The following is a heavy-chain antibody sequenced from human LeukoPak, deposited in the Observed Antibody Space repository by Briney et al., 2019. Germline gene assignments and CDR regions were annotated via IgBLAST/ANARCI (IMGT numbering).Heavy chain of an antibody. J-gene: IGHJ4*02. D-gene: IGHD6-19*01. CDR2: ISSSSSYI. CDR1: GFTFSSYS. Sequence: PGGSLRLSCAASGFTFSSYSMNWVRQAPGKGLEWVSSISSSSSYIYYADSVKGRFTISRDNAKNSLYLRMNSLRAEDTAVYYCAREGVIAVAGLDYWGQGTLVTVSS. CDR3: AREGVIAVAGLDY. V-gene: IGHV3-21*01.